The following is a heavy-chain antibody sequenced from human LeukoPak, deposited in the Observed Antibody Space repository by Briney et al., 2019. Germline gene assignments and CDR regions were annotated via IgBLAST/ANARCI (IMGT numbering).Heavy chain of an antibody. CDR2: IYYSGST. V-gene: IGHV4-59*01. CDR3: ASRIPYYYDSSGYNFQH. J-gene: IGHJ1*01. CDR1: GGSISSYY. Sequence: SETLSLTCTVSGGSISSYYWSWIRQPPGKGLEWIGYIYYSGSTNYNPSLKSRVTISVDTSKNQFSLKLSSVTAADTAVYYCASRIPYYYDSSGYNFQHWGQGTLVTVSS. D-gene: IGHD3-22*01.